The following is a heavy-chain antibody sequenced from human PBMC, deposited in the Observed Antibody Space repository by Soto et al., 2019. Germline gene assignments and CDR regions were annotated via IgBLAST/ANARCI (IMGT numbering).Heavy chain of an antibody. D-gene: IGHD3-3*01. Sequence: GGSLRLSCAASGFSFSSYSMNWVRQAPGKGLEWVSSISSSSSYIYYADSVKGRFTIYRDNAKNSLYLQMNSLRAEDPAVYYCAREFPLIYVPNINSGRGTLVTVSS. CDR2: ISSSSSYI. V-gene: IGHV3-21*01. CDR3: AREFPLIYVPNIN. J-gene: IGHJ4*02. CDR1: GFSFSSYS.